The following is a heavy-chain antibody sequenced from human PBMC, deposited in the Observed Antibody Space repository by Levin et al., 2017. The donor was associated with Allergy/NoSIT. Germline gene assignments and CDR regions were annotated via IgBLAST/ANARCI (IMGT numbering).Heavy chain of an antibody. CDR3: ARRAIAAASGFDY. CDR1: GGSISSYY. J-gene: IGHJ4*02. D-gene: IGHD6-13*01. CDR2: IYYSGST. Sequence: SPTLSLPCTVSGGSISSYYWSWLRQPPGKGLEWIGYIYYSGSTNYNPSLKSRVTISVDTSKNQFSLKLSSVTAADTAVYYCARRAIAAASGFDYWGQGTLVTVSS. V-gene: IGHV4-59*01.